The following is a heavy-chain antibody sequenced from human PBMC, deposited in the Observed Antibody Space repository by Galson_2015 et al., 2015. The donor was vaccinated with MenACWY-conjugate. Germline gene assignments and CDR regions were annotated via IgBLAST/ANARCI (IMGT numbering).Heavy chain of an antibody. CDR2: IVPMFGST. D-gene: IGHD3-10*01. CDR3: ARGQRGLDFENCYYYLMDV. Sequence: LEWMGGIVPMFGSTNFAQKFQARVRITADKSSDTAYMELSSLTSDDTAVYYCARGQRGLDFENCYYYLMDVWGQGTTVTVSS. J-gene: IGHJ6*02. V-gene: IGHV1-69*06.